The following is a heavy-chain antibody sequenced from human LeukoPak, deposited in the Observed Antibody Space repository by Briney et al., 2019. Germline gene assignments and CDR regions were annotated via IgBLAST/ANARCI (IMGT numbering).Heavy chain of an antibody. CDR2: IYYSGST. Sequence: PSETLSLTCTVSGGSISSSSYYWGWIRQPPGKGLEWIGSIYYSGSTYYNPSLKSRVTISVDTSKNQFSLKLSSVTAADTAVYYCASYYCNTDCYLFDSWGQGTLVTVSS. V-gene: IGHV4-39*07. J-gene: IGHJ4*02. CDR1: GGSISSSSYY. CDR3: ASYYCNTDCYLFDS. D-gene: IGHD2-21*01.